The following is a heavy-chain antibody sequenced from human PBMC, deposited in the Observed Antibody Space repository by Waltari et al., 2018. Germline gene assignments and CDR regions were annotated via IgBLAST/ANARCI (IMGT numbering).Heavy chain of an antibody. J-gene: IGHJ3*02. Sequence: QVQLQQWGAGLLKPSETLSLTCAVYGGSFSGSYWSWIRKPPGKGLDWIGEINHSGSTNYNPSLKSRVTISVDTSKNQFSLKLSSVTAADTAVYYCARGGVITTYDAFDIWGQGTMVTVSS. CDR3: ARGGVITTYDAFDI. V-gene: IGHV4-34*01. CDR1: GGSFSGSY. D-gene: IGHD3-22*01. CDR2: INHSGST.